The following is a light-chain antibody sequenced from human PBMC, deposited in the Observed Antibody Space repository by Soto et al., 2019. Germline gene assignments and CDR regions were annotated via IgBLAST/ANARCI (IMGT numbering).Light chain of an antibody. J-gene: IGKJ2*02. CDR3: QQYNSYRWT. CDR2: DAS. CDR1: QSISSW. V-gene: IGKV1-5*01. Sequence: DIQMTQSPSTLSASVGDRVTITCRASQSISSWWAWYQQKPGKAPNLLIYDASSLESGVPSRFSGSGSGTEFTLTISSLQPDDFATYYCQQYNSYRWTFGQGTKLEIK.